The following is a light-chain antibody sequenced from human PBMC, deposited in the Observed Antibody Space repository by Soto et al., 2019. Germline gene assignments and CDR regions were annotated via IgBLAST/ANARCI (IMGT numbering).Light chain of an antibody. J-gene: IGKJ5*01. CDR2: GAS. CDR3: QQYGSSPPIT. Sequence: EIVLTQSPGTLSLSPGERATLSCRASQSVSSSYLACYQQKPGQAPRLVIYGASSRATGIPDRFSGSGSGTDFTLTISRLEPEDFAVYYCQQYGSSPPITFGQGTRLEIK. CDR1: QSVSSSY. V-gene: IGKV3-20*01.